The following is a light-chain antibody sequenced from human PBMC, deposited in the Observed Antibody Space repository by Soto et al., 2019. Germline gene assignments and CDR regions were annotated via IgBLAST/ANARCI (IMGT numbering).Light chain of an antibody. V-gene: IGLV1-47*01. CDR3: AAWDDSLSGSYV. CDR2: RND. Sequence: QSVLTQPPSASGTPGQRVTISCSGSSSNIGTNFVYWYQQLPGTAPKLLIYRNDQRPSGVPDRFSGSTSGTSASLAISGLRSEDEAGYYCAAWDDSLSGSYVFGTGTKVTVL. J-gene: IGLJ1*01. CDR1: SSNIGTNF.